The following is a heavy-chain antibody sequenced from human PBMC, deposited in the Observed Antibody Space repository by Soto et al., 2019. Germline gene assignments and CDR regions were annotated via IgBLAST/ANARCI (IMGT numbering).Heavy chain of an antibody. CDR1: GYTFTSYG. D-gene: IGHD3-9*01. V-gene: IGHV1-18*01. Sequence: ASVKVSCKASGYTFTSYGISWVRQAPGQGLEWMGWISAYNGNTNYAQKLQGRVTMTTDTSTSTAYMELRSLRSDDTAVYYCAREGFGDFDPTRGIRIENWFDPWGQGTLVTVSS. CDR2: ISAYNGNT. J-gene: IGHJ5*02. CDR3: AREGFGDFDPTRGIRIENWFDP.